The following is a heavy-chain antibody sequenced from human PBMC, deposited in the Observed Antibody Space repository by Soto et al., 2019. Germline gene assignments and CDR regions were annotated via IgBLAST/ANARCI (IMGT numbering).Heavy chain of an antibody. CDR3: ARGQTARSYYYYGMDV. V-gene: IGHV4-34*01. CDR2: INHSGST. J-gene: IGHJ6*02. D-gene: IGHD6-6*01. CDR1: GGSFSGYY. Sequence: PSETLSLTCAVYGGSFSGYYWSWIRQPPGKGMEWIGEINHSGSTNYNPSLKSRVTISVDTSKNQFSLKLSSVTAADTAVYYCARGQTARSYYYYGMDVWGQGTTVTVSS.